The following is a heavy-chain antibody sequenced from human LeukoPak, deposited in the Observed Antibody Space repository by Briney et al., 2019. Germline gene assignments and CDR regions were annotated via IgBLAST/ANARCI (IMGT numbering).Heavy chain of an antibody. J-gene: IGHJ5*02. CDR2: IYYSGST. CDR1: GGSISSYY. V-gene: IGHV4-59*01. CDR3: ARVPVGGSFGP. D-gene: IGHD3-16*01. Sequence: SETLSLTCTVSGGSISSYYWSWIRQPPGKGLEWIGYIYYSGSTNYNPSLKSRVTISVDTSKNQFSLKLSSVTAADTAVYYCARVPVGGSFGPWGQGTLVTVSS.